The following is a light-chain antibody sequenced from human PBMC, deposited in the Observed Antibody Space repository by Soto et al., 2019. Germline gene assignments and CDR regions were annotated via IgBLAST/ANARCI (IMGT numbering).Light chain of an antibody. CDR2: GAS. Sequence: EIVLTQSPGTLSLSPGERATLSCRASQSVSSSYLAWYQQKPGQAPRLLIYGASSRATGIPYRFSGSGSGTDFTLTINRLEPEDFAVYYWQQYGSSPLYTFGQGTKLEFK. V-gene: IGKV3-20*01. CDR3: QQYGSSPLYT. J-gene: IGKJ2*01. CDR1: QSVSSSY.